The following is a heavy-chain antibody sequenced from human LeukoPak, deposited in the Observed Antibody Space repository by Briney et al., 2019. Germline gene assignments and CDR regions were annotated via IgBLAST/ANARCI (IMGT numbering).Heavy chain of an antibody. J-gene: IGHJ3*02. Sequence: GGSLRLSCAASGFTFSSYSMNWVRQAPGKGLEWASSISSSSSYIYYADSVKGRFTISRDNAKNSLYLQMNSLRAEDTAVYYCARDGLGAFDIWGQGTMVTVSS. CDR1: GFTFSSYS. V-gene: IGHV3-21*01. CDR3: ARDGLGAFDI. D-gene: IGHD2-2*03. CDR2: ISSSSSYI.